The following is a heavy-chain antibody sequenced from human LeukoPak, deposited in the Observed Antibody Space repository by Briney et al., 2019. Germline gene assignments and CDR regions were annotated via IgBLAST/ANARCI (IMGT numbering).Heavy chain of an antibody. J-gene: IGHJ4*02. V-gene: IGHV1-18*01. CDR1: GYTFTSYG. Sequence: ASVKVSCKASGYTFTSYGISWVRQAPGQGLEWMGWISAYNGNRNYAQKVQGRVTMTTDTSTSTAYMEVRSLRSDDTAVYYCARDSGNGDYRTLDYWGQGTLVTVSS. CDR3: ARDSGNGDYRTLDY. CDR2: ISAYNGNR. D-gene: IGHD4-17*01.